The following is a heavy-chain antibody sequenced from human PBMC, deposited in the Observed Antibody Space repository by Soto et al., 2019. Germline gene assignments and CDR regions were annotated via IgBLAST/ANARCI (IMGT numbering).Heavy chain of an antibody. CDR1: GFTFSSYS. CDR3: AGGGRVSTFWSFDP. V-gene: IGHV3-21*01. D-gene: IGHD3-16*01. CDR2: ISSSSSYI. J-gene: IGHJ2*01. Sequence: EVQLVESGGGLVKPGGSLRLSCAASGFTFSSYSMNWVRQAPGKGLEWVSSISSSSSYIYYADSVKGRITISRDNAKKELYLHINDLGAEGTAVDYCAGGGRVSTFWSFDPWGRGILVTVSS.